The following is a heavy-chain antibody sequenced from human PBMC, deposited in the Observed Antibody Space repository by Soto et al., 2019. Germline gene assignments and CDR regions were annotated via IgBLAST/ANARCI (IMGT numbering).Heavy chain of an antibody. CDR2: ISAYNGNT. J-gene: IGHJ4*02. CDR1: GYTFTSYG. CDR3: AKQADYDILTGYYNPWFDY. V-gene: IGHV1-18*01. Sequence: QVQLVQSGAEVKKPGASVKVSCKASGYTFTSYGINWVRQAPGQGLEWMGWISAYNGNTNYAQKLQGRVTMTTDTSTSTAYMELRSLRYDDTAVYYCAKQADYDILTGYYNPWFDYWGQGTLVTVSS. D-gene: IGHD3-9*01.